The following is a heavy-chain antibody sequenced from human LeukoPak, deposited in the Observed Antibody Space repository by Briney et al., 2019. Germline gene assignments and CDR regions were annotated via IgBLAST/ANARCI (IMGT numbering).Heavy chain of an antibody. CDR2: IYSGGST. V-gene: IGHV3-66*01. Sequence: GGSLRLSCAASGFTVSSNYMSWVRQAPGKGLEWVSVIYSGGSTYYADSVKGRFTISRDNSKNTLYLQMNSLRAEDTAVHYCARVGDVDTAMVDYWGQGTLVTVSS. D-gene: IGHD5-18*01. CDR1: GFTVSSNY. J-gene: IGHJ4*02. CDR3: ARVGDVDTAMVDY.